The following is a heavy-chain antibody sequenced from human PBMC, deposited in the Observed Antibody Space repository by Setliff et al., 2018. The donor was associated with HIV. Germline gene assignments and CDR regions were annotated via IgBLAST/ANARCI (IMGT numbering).Heavy chain of an antibody. J-gene: IGHJ4*02. V-gene: IGHV1-2*04. Sequence: ASVKVSCKASGGTFSSYAISWVRQAPGQGLEWMGWINLNSGGTNYAQKFQGCVTMIRDTSIITAYMQLDRLGSDDTAVYYCARRGSGSPYFDYWGQGTLVTSPQ. CDR2: INLNSGGT. CDR3: ARRGSGSPYFDY. D-gene: IGHD6-19*01. CDR1: GGTFSSYA.